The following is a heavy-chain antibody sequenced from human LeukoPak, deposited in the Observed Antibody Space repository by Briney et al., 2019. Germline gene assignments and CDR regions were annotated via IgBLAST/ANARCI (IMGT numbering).Heavy chain of an antibody. CDR3: ARDSVMVYAIQCMDV. CDR2: IYYSGST. CDR1: GGSISSGGYY. V-gene: IGHV4-31*03. J-gene: IGHJ6*03. Sequence: SQTLSLTCTVSGGSISSGGYYWSWIRQHPGKGLEWIGYIYYSGSTYYNPSLKSRVTISVDTSKNQFSLKLSSVTAADTAVYYCARDSVMVYAIQCMDVWGKGTTVTVSS. D-gene: IGHD2-8*01.